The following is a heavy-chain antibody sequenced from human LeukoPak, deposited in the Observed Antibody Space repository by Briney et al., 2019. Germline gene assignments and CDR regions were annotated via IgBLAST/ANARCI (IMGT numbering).Heavy chain of an antibody. CDR1: GFTFDDYA. CDR3: AKDSVFMITFGGDDYFDY. J-gene: IGHJ4*02. V-gene: IGHV3-43*02. CDR2: ISGDGGST. D-gene: IGHD3-16*01. Sequence: GSLRLSCAASGFTFDDYAMHWVRQAPGKGLEWVSLISGDGGSTYYADSVKRRFTISRDNSKNSLYLQMNSLRTEDTALYYRAKDSVFMITFGGDDYFDYWGQGTLVTVSS.